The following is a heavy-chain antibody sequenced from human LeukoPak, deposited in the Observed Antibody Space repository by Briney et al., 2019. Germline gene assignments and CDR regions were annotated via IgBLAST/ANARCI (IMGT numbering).Heavy chain of an antibody. CDR3: AKTPNSGNYYASYDY. V-gene: IGHV3-23*01. CDR2: ISGSGGTT. J-gene: IGHJ4*02. CDR1: GFTFRSYA. D-gene: IGHD1-26*01. Sequence: SGGSLRLSCADSGFTFRSYAMSWVRQAPGKGLEWVSAISGSGGTTYYAGSVKGRFTISRDNSKDTLYLQVNSLRAEDTAVYHCAKTPNSGNYYASYDYWGQGTLVTVSS.